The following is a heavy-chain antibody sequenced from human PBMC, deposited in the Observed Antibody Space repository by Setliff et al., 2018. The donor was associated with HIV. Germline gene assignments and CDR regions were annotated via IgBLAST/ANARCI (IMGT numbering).Heavy chain of an antibody. J-gene: IGHJ6*03. D-gene: IGHD2-8*02. CDR1: GTSFSGYY. V-gene: IGHV4-34*01. CDR2: ITHSGGI. Sequence: SETLSLTCIVSGTSFSGYYWSWIRQPPGKGLEWLGEITHSGGIDYNPSLKSRLIMSVDTSNTHLSLNLSSVTAADTAVYYCVRTASSSWWGVYYYSYIDIWGKGTTVTVSS. CDR3: VRTASSSWWGVYYYSYIDI.